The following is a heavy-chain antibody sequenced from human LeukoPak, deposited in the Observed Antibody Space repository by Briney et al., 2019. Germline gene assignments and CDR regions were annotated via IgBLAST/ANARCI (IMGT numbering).Heavy chain of an antibody. CDR3: ARGGWGDAFDI. J-gene: IGHJ3*02. Sequence: SSETLSLTCTVSGGSISSYYWSWIRQPPVKGLEWIGYIYYSGSTNYNPSLKSRVTISVDTSKNQFSLKLSSVTAADTAVYYCARGGWGDAFDIWGQGTMVTVSS. CDR2: IYYSGST. V-gene: IGHV4-59*01. CDR1: GGSISSYY. D-gene: IGHD3-16*01.